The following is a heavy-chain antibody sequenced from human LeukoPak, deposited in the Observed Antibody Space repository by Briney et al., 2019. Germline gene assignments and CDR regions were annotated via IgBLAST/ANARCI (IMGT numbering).Heavy chain of an antibody. J-gene: IGHJ4*02. V-gene: IGHV4-61*02. D-gene: IGHD3-16*01. CDR2: IYITGNT. CDR3: ARGGTLFTFFDS. Sequence: SQTLSLTCTESSGSISGDDYYWSWIRQPAGRGLEGIGRIYITGNTMYNPSLESRVKISIDTSKNQVSLTVKSVTAADTAVYYCARGGTLFTFFDSWGQGTLVTVSS. CDR1: SGSISGDDYY.